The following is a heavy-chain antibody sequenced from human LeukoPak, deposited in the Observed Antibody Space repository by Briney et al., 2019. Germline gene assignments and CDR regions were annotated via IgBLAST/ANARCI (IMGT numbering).Heavy chain of an antibody. Sequence: SETLSLTCAVYGGSFSGYYWSWIRQPPGKGLEWIGEINHSGSTNYNPSLKSRVTISVDTSKNQFSLKLSSVTAADTAVYYCARLPRRDLTMRSQHAFDIWGQGTMVTVSS. CDR2: INHSGST. CDR3: ARLPRRDLTMRSQHAFDI. CDR1: GGSFSGYY. J-gene: IGHJ3*02. D-gene: IGHD3-22*01. V-gene: IGHV4-34*01.